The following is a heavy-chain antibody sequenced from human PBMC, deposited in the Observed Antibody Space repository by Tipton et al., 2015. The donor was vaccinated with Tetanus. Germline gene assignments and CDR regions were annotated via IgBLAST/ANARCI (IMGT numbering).Heavy chain of an antibody. J-gene: IGHJ4*02. CDR2: IKEDGSER. D-gene: IGHD3-16*01. V-gene: IGHV3-7*01. CDR3: AGTNIPWGEAAY. CDR1: GFTFTNYW. Sequence: SLRLSCAASGFTFTNYWLSWVRQAPGRGLEWVANIKEDGSERNYVDSVEGRFTISRDNARNSLYLQMNSLRAEDTAVYYCAGTNIPWGEAAYWGQGTLVTVSS.